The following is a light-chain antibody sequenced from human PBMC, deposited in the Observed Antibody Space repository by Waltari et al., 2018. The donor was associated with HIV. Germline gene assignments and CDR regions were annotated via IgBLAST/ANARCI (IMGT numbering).Light chain of an antibody. Sequence: IVMTQSLGSLAVSLGDRATINCKSSQSVFSTSNGRNYLAWYQQKAGQPPRLLISWASTRESGVPDRFSGSGYGADFTLTISSLQAEDVAVYFCQQFYSSWTFGQGTKVEMK. CDR1: QSVFSTSNGRNY. V-gene: IGKV4-1*01. CDR2: WAS. CDR3: QQFYSSWT. J-gene: IGKJ1*01.